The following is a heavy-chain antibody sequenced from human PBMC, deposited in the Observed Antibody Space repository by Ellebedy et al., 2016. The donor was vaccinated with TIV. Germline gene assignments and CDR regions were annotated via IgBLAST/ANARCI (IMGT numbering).Heavy chain of an antibody. CDR3: ARLVVVPTTLGSYYFDY. CDR1: GGSFGDYY. D-gene: IGHD2-2*01. J-gene: IGHJ4*02. V-gene: IGHV4-34*12. CDR2: MFHAGNT. Sequence: MPSETLSLTSAVFGGSFGDYYWSWVRRSPGKGLEWIAEMFHAGNTNYNPSLKSRVTMSVDTSKNQFSLHLSSVTAADTAVYYCARLVVVPTTLGSYYFDYWGQGTLVTVSS.